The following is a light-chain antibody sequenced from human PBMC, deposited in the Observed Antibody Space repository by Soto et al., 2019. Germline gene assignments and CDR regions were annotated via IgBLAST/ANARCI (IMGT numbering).Light chain of an antibody. V-gene: IGLV2-14*01. J-gene: IGLJ1*01. CDR3: SSYTSSSTLYV. CDR2: DVS. CDR1: SSDVGGYNY. Sequence: QSALTQPASVSGSPGQSITISCTGNSSDVGGYNYVSWYQQHPGKAPKLMIYDVSNRPSGVSNRFSGSKSGNTASLTISGIQAEDEADYYCSSYTSSSTLYVFGTGTKVTVL.